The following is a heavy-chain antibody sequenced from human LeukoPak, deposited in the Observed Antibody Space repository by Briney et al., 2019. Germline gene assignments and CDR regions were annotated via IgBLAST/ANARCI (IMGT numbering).Heavy chain of an antibody. CDR1: AFTFSSYS. V-gene: IGHV3-21*01. CDR3: ASGLLWFGELSGDDAFDI. Sequence: GGSLRLSCAASAFTFSSYSMNWVRQAPGKGLEWVSSISSSSSYIYYADSVKGRFTISRDSAKKSLYLQMNSLRGEDTAVYYCASGLLWFGELSGDDAFDIWGQGTMVTVSS. D-gene: IGHD3-10*01. J-gene: IGHJ3*02. CDR2: ISSSSSYI.